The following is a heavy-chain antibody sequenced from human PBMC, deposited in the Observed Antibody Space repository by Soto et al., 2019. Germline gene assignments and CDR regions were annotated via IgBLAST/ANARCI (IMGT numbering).Heavy chain of an antibody. V-gene: IGHV3-9*01. CDR2: INWNSGTI. Sequence: EMQVVESGGGLVQPGRSLRLSCVASGFTFHDYAMHWVRQAPGKGLEWVSGINWNSGTIAYADAVKGRFTISRDNTKNSLYQNMRRLRADAPALYYCARWGGSGDYYYGLDVWGQGTTVIVSS. CDR1: GFTFHDYA. J-gene: IGHJ6*02. CDR3: ARWGGSGDYYYGLDV. D-gene: IGHD3-16*01.